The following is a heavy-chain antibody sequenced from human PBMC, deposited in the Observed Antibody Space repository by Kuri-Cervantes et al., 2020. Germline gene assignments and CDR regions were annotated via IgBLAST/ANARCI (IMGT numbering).Heavy chain of an antibody. V-gene: IGHV3-13*01. Sequence: GESLKISCAASGFTFSSYDMHWVRQATGKGLEWVSAIGTAGDTYYPGSVKGRFTISRENAKNSLYLQMNSLRAEDTAVYYCARAPYDFWSGYFIGYGMDVWGQGTTVTVSS. CDR1: GFTFSSYD. D-gene: IGHD3-3*01. J-gene: IGHJ6*02. CDR3: ARAPYDFWSGYFIGYGMDV. CDR2: IGTAGDT.